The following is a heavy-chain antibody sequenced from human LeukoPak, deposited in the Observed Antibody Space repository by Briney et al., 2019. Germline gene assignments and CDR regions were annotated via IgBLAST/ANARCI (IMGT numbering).Heavy chain of an antibody. J-gene: IGHJ4*02. V-gene: IGHV3-11*01. CDR2: IDTSSSTI. D-gene: IGHD1-26*01. Sequence: PGGSLRLPCAASGFIFSDYDMTWIRQAPGKGLEWISYIDTSSSTIYYADSVKGRFTISRDNAKNSLFLQMNSLRVEDTAVYYCARDRGPCTAWGQGTLVTVSS. CDR1: GFIFSDYD. CDR3: ARDRGPCTA.